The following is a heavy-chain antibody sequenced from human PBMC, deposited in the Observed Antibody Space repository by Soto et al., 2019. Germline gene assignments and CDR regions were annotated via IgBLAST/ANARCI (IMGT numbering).Heavy chain of an antibody. CDR1: GFIFSNHH. V-gene: IGHV3-30-3*01. CDR3: ASKVNDDLDY. D-gene: IGHD1-1*01. J-gene: IGHJ4*02. Sequence: QVQLLESGGGVVQPGRSLGLSCAASGFIFSNHHMHWVRQAPGKGLEWVALITNDGSTKKYADSAKGRFTISRDNSKDTLWLQVNSLRTDDTAVYYCASKVNDDLDYWGQGTLVIVS. CDR2: ITNDGSTK.